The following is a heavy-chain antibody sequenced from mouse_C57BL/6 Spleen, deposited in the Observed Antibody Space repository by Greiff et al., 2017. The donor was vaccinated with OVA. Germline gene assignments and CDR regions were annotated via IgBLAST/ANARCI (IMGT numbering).Heavy chain of an antibody. CDR1: GFSLTSYG. CDR2: IWSGGSP. Sequence: VKVEESGPGLVQPSQSLSITCTVSGFSLTSYGVHWVRQSPGKGLEWLGVIWSGGSPDYNAAFISRLSISKDNSKSQVFFKMNSLQADDTAIYYWARENYYGSSSFAYWGQGTLVTVSA. D-gene: IGHD1-1*01. CDR3: ARENYYGSSSFAY. V-gene: IGHV2-2*01. J-gene: IGHJ3*01.